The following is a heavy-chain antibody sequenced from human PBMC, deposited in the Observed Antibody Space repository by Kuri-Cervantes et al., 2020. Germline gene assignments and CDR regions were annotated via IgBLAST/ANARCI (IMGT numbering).Heavy chain of an antibody. Sequence: SETLSLTCAVSGGSISSSNWWRWVRQPPGKGLEWIGEIYHSGSTNYNPSLKSRVTISVDKSKNQFSLKLSSVTAADTAVYYCASRSSGYDPLDYWGQGTLVTVSS. J-gene: IGHJ4*02. V-gene: IGHV4-4*02. D-gene: IGHD5-12*01. CDR2: IYHSGST. CDR3: ASRSSGYDPLDY. CDR1: GGSISSSNW.